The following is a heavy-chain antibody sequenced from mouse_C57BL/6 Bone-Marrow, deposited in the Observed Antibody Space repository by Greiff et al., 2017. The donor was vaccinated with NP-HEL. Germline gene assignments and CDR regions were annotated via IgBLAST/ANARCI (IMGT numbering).Heavy chain of an antibody. J-gene: IGHJ4*01. CDR3: ARPDSSGPYAMDY. Sequence: EVKVEESGGGLVQPGGSLKLSCAASGFTFSDYYMYWVRQTPEKRLEWVAYISNGGGSTYYPDTVKGRFTISRDNAKNTLYLQMSRLKSEDTAMYYCARPDSSGPYAMDYWGQGTSVTVSS. V-gene: IGHV5-12*01. CDR1: GFTFSDYY. D-gene: IGHD3-2*02. CDR2: ISNGGGST.